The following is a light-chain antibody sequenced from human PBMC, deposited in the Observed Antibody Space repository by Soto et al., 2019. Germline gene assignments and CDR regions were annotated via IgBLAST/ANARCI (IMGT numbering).Light chain of an antibody. V-gene: IGKV3D-7*01. CDR3: QQDYNLHRGT. Sequence: PGERVTLSCRASQSVSSSYLTWYQQKPGQAPRLLIYGASTRATSIPARFSGSGSGTDFTLTISSLQPEDFAVYYCQQDYNLHRGTFGQGTKVEIK. CDR2: GAS. CDR1: QSVSSSY. J-gene: IGKJ1*01.